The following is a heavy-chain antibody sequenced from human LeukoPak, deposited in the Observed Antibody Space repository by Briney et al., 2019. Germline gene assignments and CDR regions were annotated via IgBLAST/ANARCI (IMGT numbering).Heavy chain of an antibody. J-gene: IGHJ3*02. CDR1: GGSISSSSYY. V-gene: IGHV4-39*01. CDR2: IYYSGST. Sequence: SETLSLTCTVSGGSISSSSYYWGWIRQPPGKGLEWIGSIYYSGSTYYNPSLKSRVTISVDTSKNQFSLKLSSVTAADTAVYYCARQLFGLGIAARPIAFDIWGQGTMVTVSS. D-gene: IGHD6-6*01. CDR3: ARQLFGLGIAARPIAFDI.